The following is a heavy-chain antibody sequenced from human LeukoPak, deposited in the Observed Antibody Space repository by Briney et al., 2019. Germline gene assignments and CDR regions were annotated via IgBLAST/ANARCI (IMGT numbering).Heavy chain of an antibody. CDR2: ISGSGDNT. CDR1: GFTFSSYA. J-gene: IGHJ4*02. CDR3: ARVCSSSWYPFDY. V-gene: IGHV3-23*01. Sequence: PGGSLRLSCAASGFTFSSYAMSWVRQAPGKGLEWVSVISGSGDNTYYADSVKGRLTISRDNSKNTLYLQMNSLRAEDTAVYYCARVCSSSWYPFDYWGQGTLVTVSS. D-gene: IGHD6-13*01.